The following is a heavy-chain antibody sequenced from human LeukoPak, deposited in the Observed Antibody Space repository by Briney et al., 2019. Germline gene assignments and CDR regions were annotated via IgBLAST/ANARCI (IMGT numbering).Heavy chain of an antibody. Sequence: GGSLRLSCAASGFTFSSYAMSWVRQAPGKGLEWVSAISGSGGSAYYADSVKGRFTISRDNSKNTLYLQMNSLRAEDTAVYYCASGVTIFGVVRFDYWGQGTLVTVSS. J-gene: IGHJ4*02. CDR2: ISGSGGSA. D-gene: IGHD3-3*01. CDR1: GFTFSSYA. CDR3: ASGVTIFGVVRFDY. V-gene: IGHV3-23*01.